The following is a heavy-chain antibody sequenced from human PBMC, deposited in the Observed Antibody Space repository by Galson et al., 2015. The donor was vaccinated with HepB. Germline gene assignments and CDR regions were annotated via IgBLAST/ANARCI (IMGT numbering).Heavy chain of an antibody. CDR1: GFTFSSYG. V-gene: IGHV3-30*18. CDR2: ISYDGSNK. D-gene: IGHD6-19*01. CDR3: AKDRSSSGWWGGRDYYYGMDV. Sequence: SLRLSCAASGFTFSSYGMHWVRQAPGKGLEWVAVISYDGSNKYYADSVKGRFTISRDNSKNTLYLQMNSLRAEDTAVYYCAKDRSSSGWWGGRDYYYGMDVWGQGTTVTVSS. J-gene: IGHJ6*02.